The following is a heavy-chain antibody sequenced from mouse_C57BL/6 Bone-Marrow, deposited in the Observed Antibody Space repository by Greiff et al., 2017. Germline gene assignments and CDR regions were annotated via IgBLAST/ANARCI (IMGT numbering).Heavy chain of an antibody. V-gene: IGHV5-6*02. CDR1: GFTFSSYG. J-gene: IGHJ3*01. CDR3: ARRGTGTY. D-gene: IGHD4-1*01. CDR2: ISSGGSYT. Sequence: EVKLQESGGDLVKPGGSLKLSCAASGFTFSSYGMSWVRQTPDKRLEWVATISSGGSYTYYPDSVKGRFTISRDNAKNTLYLQLSSLKSEDTAMYYGARRGTGTYWGQGTLVTVSA.